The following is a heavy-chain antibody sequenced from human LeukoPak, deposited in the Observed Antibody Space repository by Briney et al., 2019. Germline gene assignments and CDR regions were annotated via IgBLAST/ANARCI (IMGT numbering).Heavy chain of an antibody. Sequence: GRSLRLSCAASGFTLSRYGMHWVRQAPGKGLEWVADIWSDGNNKYYADSVKGRFTISRDNYKNTLYLQMKSLRPEDTAVYYWAKHGPVPGVGYFAFDYWGQGNLVAVSS. D-gene: IGHD1-26*01. V-gene: IGHV3-33*06. J-gene: IGHJ4*02. CDR2: IWSDGNNK. CDR1: GFTLSRYG. CDR3: AKHGPVPGVGYFAFDY.